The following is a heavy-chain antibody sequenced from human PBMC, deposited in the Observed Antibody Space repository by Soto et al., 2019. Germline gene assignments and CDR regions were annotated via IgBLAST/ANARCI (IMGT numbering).Heavy chain of an antibody. J-gene: IGHJ6*03. CDR2: VYYSGNT. CDR1: GGSISPYY. V-gene: IGHV4-59*01. Sequence: QVQLQESGPGLVKPSETLSLTCTVSGGSISPYYWSWIRQPPGKGLEWIGYVYYSGNTNYNPSLDSRVTMSVYTSRNRFSLNLTSATAADTAVYYCARKGAAASYAHYYMDVWGRVTAVTVSS. CDR3: ARKGAAASYAHYYMDV. D-gene: IGHD6-13*01.